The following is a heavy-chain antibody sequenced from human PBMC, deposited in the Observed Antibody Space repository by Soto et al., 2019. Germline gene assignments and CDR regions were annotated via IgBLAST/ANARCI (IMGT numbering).Heavy chain of an antibody. V-gene: IGHV3-33*01. CDR3: ASDRAAWFDP. CDR2: IWYDGSNQ. Sequence: QVQLVESGGGVVQPGRSLRLSCATSGFTFTNYGMHWVRQAPGKGLEWVAVIWYDGSNQYYADSVKGRFTISRDNSKNTLYLQMNSLRAEDTAVYYCASDRAAWFDPWGQGTLVIVSS. CDR1: GFTFTNYG. J-gene: IGHJ5*02. D-gene: IGHD6-13*01.